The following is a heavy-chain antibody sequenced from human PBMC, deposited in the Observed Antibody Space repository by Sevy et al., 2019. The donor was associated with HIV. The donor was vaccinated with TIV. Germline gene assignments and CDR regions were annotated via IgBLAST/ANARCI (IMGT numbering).Heavy chain of an antibody. J-gene: IGHJ4*02. CDR2: ISAYNGNT. Sequence: ASVKVSCKASGYTFTSYGISWVRQAPGQGLEWMGWISAYNGNTNYAQKLQGRVTMTTDTSTSTAYMELRSLRSDDTAVYYCARVGYDYVWGSYQATVCDYWGQGTLVTVSS. CDR3: ARVGYDYVWGSYQATVCDY. V-gene: IGHV1-18*04. D-gene: IGHD3-16*01. CDR1: GYTFTSYG.